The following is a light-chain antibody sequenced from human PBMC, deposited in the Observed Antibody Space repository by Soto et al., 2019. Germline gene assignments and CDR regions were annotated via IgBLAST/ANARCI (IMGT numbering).Light chain of an antibody. J-gene: IGLJ1*01. Sequence: VLTQPPSVSGAPGQRVTISCTGSSSNIGAGYDVHWYQQLPGTAPKLLIYGNSNRPSGVPDRFSGSKSGTSASLAITGLQAEEEAEYYCQSYDSSLSARNVFGTGTKVTVL. CDR1: SSNIGAGYD. CDR3: QSYDSSLSARNV. V-gene: IGLV1-40*01. CDR2: GNS.